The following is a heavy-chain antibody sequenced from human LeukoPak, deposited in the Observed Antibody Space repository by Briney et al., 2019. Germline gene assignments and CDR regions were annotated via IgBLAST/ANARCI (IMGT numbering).Heavy chain of an antibody. D-gene: IGHD5-24*01. CDR2: INPNSGGT. J-gene: IGHJ4*02. CDR3: ARGSGLEMATINFDY. V-gene: IGHV1-2*02. CDR1: GYTFTGYY. Sequence: ASVKVSCKASGYTFTGYYMHWVRQAPGQGLEWMGWINPNSGGTNYAQKFQDRVTMTRDTSISTAYMELSRLRSDDTAVYYCARGSGLEMATINFDYWGQGTLVTVSS.